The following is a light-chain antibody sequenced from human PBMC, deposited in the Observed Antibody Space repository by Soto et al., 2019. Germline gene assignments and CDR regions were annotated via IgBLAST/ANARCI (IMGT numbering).Light chain of an antibody. CDR2: EAS. J-gene: IGLJ1*01. CDR1: SSDVGSYNL. V-gene: IGLV2-23*01. CDR3: CSSAGFRPYV. Sequence: QSALTQPASVSGSPGQSITISCTGTSSDVGSYNLVSWYQHHPGKAPKLLIFEASKRPSGISNRFSGSKSDNTASLAISGLQAEDEADYYCCSSAGFRPYVFGTGTKLTVL.